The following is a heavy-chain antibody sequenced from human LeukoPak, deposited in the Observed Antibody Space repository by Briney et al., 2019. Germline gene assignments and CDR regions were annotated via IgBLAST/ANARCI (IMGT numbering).Heavy chain of an antibody. CDR2: IYHSGST. D-gene: IGHD3-9*01. CDR1: GYSISSGYY. CDR3: ARELRYFDWLYGNNWFDP. V-gene: IGHV4-38-2*02. J-gene: IGHJ5*02. Sequence: SETLSLTCTVSGYSISSGYYWGWIRQPPGKGLEWIGSIYHSGSTCYNPSLKSRVTISVDTSKNQFSLKLSSVTAADTAVYYCARELRYFDWLYGNNWFDPWGQGTLVTVSS.